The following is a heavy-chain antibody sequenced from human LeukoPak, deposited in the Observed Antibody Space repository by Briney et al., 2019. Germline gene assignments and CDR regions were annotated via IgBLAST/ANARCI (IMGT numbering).Heavy chain of an antibody. CDR1: GYTFTGYY. CDR2: INPNSGGT. Sequence: ASVKVSCKASGYTFTGYYMHWVRQAPGQGLEWMGWINPNSGGTNYAQKFQGRVTMTRDTSISTAYMELSRLRSDDTAVYYCARADQNYYDSSGYYFDFDYWGQGTLVTVSS. CDR3: ARADQNYYDSSGYYFDFDY. D-gene: IGHD3-22*01. V-gene: IGHV1-2*02. J-gene: IGHJ4*02.